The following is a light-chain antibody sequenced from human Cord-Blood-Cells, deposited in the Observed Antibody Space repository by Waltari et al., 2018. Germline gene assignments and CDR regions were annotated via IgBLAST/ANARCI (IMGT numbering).Light chain of an antibody. V-gene: IGKV1-6*01. CDR3: LQEYNYPGT. CDR1: QGIKKD. Sequence: AIQMTQSPSYLSASVGDRVTITCRASQGIKKDLGWDQQKPWKAPKLLIFVASSFQSGVPTRCSGSGSGTEFTPTISSLQPEDFATYYWLQEYNYPGTFGQGTKVEIK. J-gene: IGKJ1*01. CDR2: VAS.